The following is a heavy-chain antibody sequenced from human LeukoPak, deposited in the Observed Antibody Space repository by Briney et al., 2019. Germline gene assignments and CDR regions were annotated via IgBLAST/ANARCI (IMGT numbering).Heavy chain of an antibody. V-gene: IGHV1-2*02. J-gene: IGHJ6*02. CDR1: GYTSTGYY. CDR2: INPNSGGT. Sequence: ASVKVSCKASGYTSTGYYMHWVRQAPGQGLEWMGWINPNSGGTNYAQKFQGRVTMTRDTSISTAYMELSRLRSDDTAVYYCARGPELLWFGELLSQLYYYGMDVWGQGTTVTVSS. D-gene: IGHD3-10*01. CDR3: ARGPELLWFGELLSQLYYYGMDV.